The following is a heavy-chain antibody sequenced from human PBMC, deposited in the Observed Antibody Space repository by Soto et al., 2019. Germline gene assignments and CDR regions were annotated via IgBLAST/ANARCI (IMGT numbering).Heavy chain of an antibody. CDR2: IYYSGST. CDR1: GGSISSSSYY. J-gene: IGHJ4*02. CDR3: ARGYCSGGSCYWGQYYFDN. Sequence: PSETLSLTCTVSGGSISSSSYYWGWIRQPPGKGLEWIGSIYYSGSTYYNPSLKSRVTISLDTSKNQFSLKLSSVTAADTAVYYCARGYCSGGSCYWGQYYFDNWGQGTLVTVSS. D-gene: IGHD2-15*01. V-gene: IGHV4-39*01.